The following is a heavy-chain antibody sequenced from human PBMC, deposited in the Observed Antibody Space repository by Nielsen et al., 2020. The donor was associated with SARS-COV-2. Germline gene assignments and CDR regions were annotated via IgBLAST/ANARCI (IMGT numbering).Heavy chain of an antibody. CDR2: ISGSGSYT. CDR1: GFTFSDSF. CDR3: ARGAIVVVPDMDV. V-gene: IGHV3-11*05. D-gene: IGHD2-2*01. J-gene: IGHJ6*02. Sequence: GGSLRLSCTASGFTFSDSFMSWIRQAPGKGLEWVSYISGSGSYTNYADSVKGRFTISRDNSKNTLYLQMNSLRAEDAAIYYCARGAIVVVPDMDVWGPGTTVTVSS.